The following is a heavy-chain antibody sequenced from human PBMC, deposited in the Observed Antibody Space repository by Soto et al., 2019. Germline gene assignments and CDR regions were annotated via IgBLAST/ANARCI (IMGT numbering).Heavy chain of an antibody. D-gene: IGHD6-19*01. CDR2: ISYDGSNK. V-gene: IGHV3-30*18. CDR1: GFTFSSYG. J-gene: IGHJ4*02. Sequence: QVQLVESGGGVVQPGRSLRLSCAASGFTFSSYGMHWVRQAPGKGLEWVAVISYDGSNKYYADSVKGRFTISRDNSKNTLYLQMNSLRAEDTAVYYSAKDRGRGWHFDYWGQGTLVTVSS. CDR3: AKDRGRGWHFDY.